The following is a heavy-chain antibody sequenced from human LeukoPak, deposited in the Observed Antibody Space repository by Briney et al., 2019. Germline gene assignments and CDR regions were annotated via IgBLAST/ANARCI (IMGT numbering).Heavy chain of an antibody. CDR2: IKHSGST. CDR3: ARDSSTRKNWFDP. Sequence: SETLSLTRAVYGASFSGYYWSWIRQPPGKGLEWIGEIKHSGSTNYNPSLKSRVTISVDTSKNQFSLKLSSVTAADTAVYYCARDSSTRKNWFDPWGQGTLVTVSS. D-gene: IGHD6-13*01. V-gene: IGHV4-34*01. CDR1: GASFSGYY. J-gene: IGHJ5*02.